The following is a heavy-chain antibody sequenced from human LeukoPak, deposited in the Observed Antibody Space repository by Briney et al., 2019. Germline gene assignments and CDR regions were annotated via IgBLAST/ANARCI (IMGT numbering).Heavy chain of an antibody. CDR1: GGTFSSYA. D-gene: IGHD6-13*01. CDR2: IFPILGIA. V-gene: IGHV1-69*04. Sequence: GAPVKVSCKSSGGTFSSYAISWVRQAPGQGLEWMGRIFPILGIANYAQKFQGRVTITADKSTSTAYMELRSVRAEDTAVYYCARGIAGAAPAGPWGQGTLVTVSS. J-gene: IGHJ5*02. CDR3: ARGIAGAAPAGP.